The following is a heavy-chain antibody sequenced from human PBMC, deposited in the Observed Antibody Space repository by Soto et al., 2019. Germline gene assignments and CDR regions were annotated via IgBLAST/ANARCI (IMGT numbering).Heavy chain of an antibody. CDR2: ITYSGTT. D-gene: IGHD4-4*01. CDR3: ARRNYPYYFDY. Sequence: SETLSLTCTVSGVSISSSSNFWGWIRQPPGKGLEWIAIITYSGTTYYNPSLKSRVTISADTSKNQFSLELRSVTAADTAVYYCARRNYPYYFDYWGQGTLVTVSS. CDR1: GVSISSSSNF. V-gene: IGHV4-39*01. J-gene: IGHJ4*02.